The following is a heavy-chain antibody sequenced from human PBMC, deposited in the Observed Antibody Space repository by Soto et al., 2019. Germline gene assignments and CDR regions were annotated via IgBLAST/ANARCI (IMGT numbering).Heavy chain of an antibody. CDR2: IYHSGST. J-gene: IGHJ4*02. V-gene: IGHV4-4*02. D-gene: IGHD3-10*01. CDR1: GGSINSSNW. Sequence: SETLSLTCAVSGGSINSSNWWSWVRQPPGKGLEWIGEIYHSGSTNYNPSLKSRVTISVDKSKNQFSLKLSSVTAADTAVYYCARDPYGSTRGYFDYWGQGTLVT. CDR3: ARDPYGSTRGYFDY.